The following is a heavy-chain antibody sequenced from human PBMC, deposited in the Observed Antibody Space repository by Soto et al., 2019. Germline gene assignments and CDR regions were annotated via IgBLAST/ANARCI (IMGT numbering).Heavy chain of an antibody. J-gene: IGHJ4*02. V-gene: IGHV3-23*01. Sequence: EVQLLESGGGLVQPGGSLRISCAASGFTFSNYVMTWVRQAPGRGLEWGSGISASGGSTYYAESVQGRFTISRDNSNGMLFLQMHGLGAEDTALYYCAKASYGSGSYRVDYWGQGTLVTVSS. CDR1: GFTFSNYV. CDR3: AKASYGSGSYRVDY. D-gene: IGHD3-10*01. CDR2: ISASGGST.